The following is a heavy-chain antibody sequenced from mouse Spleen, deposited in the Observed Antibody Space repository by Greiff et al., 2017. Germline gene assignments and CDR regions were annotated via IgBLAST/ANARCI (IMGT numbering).Heavy chain of an antibody. CDR1: GFNITDYY. V-gene: IGHV14-2*01. J-gene: IGHJ1*01. D-gene: IGHD2-2*01. CDR3: DRQAGYYRYFDV. CDR2: IDPDDGET. Sequence: VQLQQSGAELVKPGASVKLSCTASGFNITDYYMHWVKQRPEQGLEWIGRIDPDDGETNYAPKFQGKATLTADTSSNTAYLQPGSLTSEDTAVEYWDRQAGYYRYFDVGGAGTTVTVSS.